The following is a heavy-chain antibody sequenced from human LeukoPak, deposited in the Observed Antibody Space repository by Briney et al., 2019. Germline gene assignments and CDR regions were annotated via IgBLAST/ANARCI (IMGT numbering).Heavy chain of an antibody. V-gene: IGHV3-23*01. Sequence: PGGSLRLSCTASGFAFSSYAMSWVRQAPGKGLEWVSAISSSGGSTYYADSVKGRFTISRDNSKNTLSLQMNSLRAEDTAVYYCAKVGGKGSVGHDYWGQGTLVTVSS. D-gene: IGHD4-23*01. J-gene: IGHJ4*02. CDR2: ISSSGGST. CDR1: GFAFSSYA. CDR3: AKVGGKGSVGHDY.